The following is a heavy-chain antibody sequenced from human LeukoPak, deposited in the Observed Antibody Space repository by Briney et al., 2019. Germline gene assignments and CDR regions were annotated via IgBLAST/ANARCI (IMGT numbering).Heavy chain of an antibody. CDR2: VYHSGYT. Sequence: PSETLSLTCTVSGGSVNSSSYYWGWIRQPPGKALEWIGSVYHSGYTYYNPSLKSRVTISIDTSKNQFSLRLSFVTAADTAVYYCARSSMFRGVTFDYWGQGTLVTVSS. V-gene: IGHV4-39*01. D-gene: IGHD3-10*01. J-gene: IGHJ4*02. CDR1: GGSVNSSSYY. CDR3: ARSSMFRGVTFDY.